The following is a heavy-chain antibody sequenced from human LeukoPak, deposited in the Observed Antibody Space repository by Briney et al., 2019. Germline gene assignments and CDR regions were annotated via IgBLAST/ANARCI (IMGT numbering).Heavy chain of an antibody. CDR3: ARDQRRDGYNYAGY. CDR1: GYTFTSYD. J-gene: IGHJ4*02. CDR2: IIPIFGTA. Sequence: GASVKVSCKASGYTFTSYDINWVRQAPGQGLEWMGGIIPIFGTANYAQKFQGRVTITADESTSTAYMELSSLRSEDTAVYYCARDQRRDGYNYAGYWGQGTLVTVSS. V-gene: IGHV1-69*13. D-gene: IGHD5-24*01.